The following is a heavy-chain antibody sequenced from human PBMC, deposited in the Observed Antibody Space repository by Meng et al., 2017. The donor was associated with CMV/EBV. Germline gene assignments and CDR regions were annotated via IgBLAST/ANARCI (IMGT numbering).Heavy chain of an antibody. V-gene: IGHV4-59*01. D-gene: IGHD4-11*01. CDR2: IYYSGST. Sequence: GSLRLSCTVSGGSISSYYWSWIRQPPGKGLEWIGYIYYSGSTNYNPSLKSRVTISVDTSKNQFSLKLSSVTAADTAVYYCARDRDGNYRYYYGLDVWGQGTTVTVSS. CDR3: ARDRDGNYRYYYGLDV. J-gene: IGHJ6*02. CDR1: GGSISSYY.